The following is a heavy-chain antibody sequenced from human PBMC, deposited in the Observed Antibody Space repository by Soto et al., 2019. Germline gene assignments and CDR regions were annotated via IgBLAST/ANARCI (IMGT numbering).Heavy chain of an antibody. J-gene: IGHJ4*02. V-gene: IGHV4-34*01. D-gene: IGHD6-19*01. CDR1: AGSFSGYY. CDR3: ARVSVAGWIRYDY. CDR2: INHSGTI. Sequence: QVQLQQWGAGLLKPSETLSLTCAVYAGSFSGYYWTWIRQPPGQGLEWIGEINHSGTIRYNPSLKSRVTISVDTSKNQFSLKLSSVTAADTAVYYCARVSVAGWIRYDYWGQGTLVTFSS.